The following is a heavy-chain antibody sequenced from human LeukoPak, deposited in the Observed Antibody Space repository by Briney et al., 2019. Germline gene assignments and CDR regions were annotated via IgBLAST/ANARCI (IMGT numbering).Heavy chain of an antibody. CDR1: GFTFSSYG. D-gene: IGHD3-3*01. CDR2: IRYDGSNK. CDR3: AKGFYDFWRGYYTPFDD. V-gene: IGHV3-30*02. J-gene: IGHJ4*02. Sequence: GGSLRLSCAASGFTFSSYGMHWVRQAPGKGLEWVAFIRYDGSNKYNADSVKGRFTISRDNSKNTLYLQMNSLGAEDTAVYYCAKGFYDFWRGYYTPFDDWGQGTLVTVSS.